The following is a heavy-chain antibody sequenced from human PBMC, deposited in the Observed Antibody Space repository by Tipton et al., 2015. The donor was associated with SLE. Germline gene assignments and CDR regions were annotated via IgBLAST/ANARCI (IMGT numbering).Heavy chain of an antibody. D-gene: IGHD3-22*01. J-gene: IGHJ4*02. CDR2: IYYSGST. CDR1: RGSISSSSYF. CDR3: ARHDYDDNGYYMHYFDY. V-gene: IGHV4-39*01. Sequence: TLSLTCIVSRGSISSSSYFWGWIRQPPGKGLEWIGSIYYSGSTYYNPSLKSRVSMSIDTFKNQVFLRLNSVAAADTAVYYCARHDYDDNGYYMHYFDYWGQGTLVTVSS.